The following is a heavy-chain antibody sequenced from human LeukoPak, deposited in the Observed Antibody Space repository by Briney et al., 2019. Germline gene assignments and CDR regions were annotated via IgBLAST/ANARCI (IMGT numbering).Heavy chain of an antibody. CDR2: ISWNSGSI. Sequence: GRSLRLSCAASGFTFDDYAMHWVRQAPGKGLEWVSGISWNSGSIGYVDSVKGRFTISRDNAKNSLYLQMNSLRAEDTALYYCATGYSGYDSHYWGQGTLVTVSS. V-gene: IGHV3-9*01. D-gene: IGHD5-12*01. CDR3: ATGYSGYDSHY. CDR1: GFTFDDYA. J-gene: IGHJ4*02.